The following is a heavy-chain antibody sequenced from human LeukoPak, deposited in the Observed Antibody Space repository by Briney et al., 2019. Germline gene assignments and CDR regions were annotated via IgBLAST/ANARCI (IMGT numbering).Heavy chain of an antibody. CDR1: GGSISSYY. V-gene: IGHV4-34*01. J-gene: IGHJ5*02. CDR2: INHSGST. D-gene: IGHD2-15*01. Sequence: SETLSLTCTVSGGSISSYYWSWIRQPPGKGLEWIGEINHSGSTNYNPSLKSRVNISVDTSKNQFSLKLSSVTAADTAVYYCARGRTLRRFVVVVAAREGNWFDPWGQGTLVTVSS. CDR3: ARGRTLRRFVVVVAAREGNWFDP.